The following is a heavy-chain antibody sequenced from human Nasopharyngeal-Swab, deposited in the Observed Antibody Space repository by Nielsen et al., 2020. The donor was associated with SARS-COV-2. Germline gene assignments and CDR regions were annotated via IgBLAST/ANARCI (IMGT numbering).Heavy chain of an antibody. CDR2: ITWNSGNK. D-gene: IGHD5-18*01. CDR3: AKARRTDTYGYECFDS. CDR1: GFTFSISA. J-gene: IGHJ4*02. V-gene: IGHV3-9*01. Sequence: GGSLRLSCAASGFTFSISAMSWVRQPPGKGLEWVSGITWNSGNKGYAESVQGRFTISRDNAKNSLYLQMNSLRAEDTALYFCAKARRTDTYGYECFDSWGQGTLVTVSS.